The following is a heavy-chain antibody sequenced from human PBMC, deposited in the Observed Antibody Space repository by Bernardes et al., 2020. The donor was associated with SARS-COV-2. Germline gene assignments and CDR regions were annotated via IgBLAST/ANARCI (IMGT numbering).Heavy chain of an antibody. CDR1: GFTFTSYV. J-gene: IGHJ4*02. CDR2: SGAGT. V-gene: IGHV3-23*01. CDR3: VKDHSVGTLGYFDS. D-gene: IGHD1-26*01. Sequence: GGPLRLSCAASGFTFTSYVMSWVRQAPGKGLEWVSGSGAGTYYADSVKGRFTMSRDSFKNTVYLQMNSLRVEDTAVYYCVKDHSVGTLGYFDSWGQGTLVTVSS.